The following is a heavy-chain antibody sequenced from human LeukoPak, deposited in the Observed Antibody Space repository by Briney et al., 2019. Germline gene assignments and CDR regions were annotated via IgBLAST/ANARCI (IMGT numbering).Heavy chain of an antibody. CDR1: GYHFTNYW. D-gene: IGHD4-11*01. V-gene: IGHV5-51*01. CDR3: ARLGSTVTPPFHY. Sequence: GESLKISCQGSGYHFTNYWIGWVRQLPGKGLEWMGIIYPGDSDVRYSPSFQGQVTISADKSISTAYLQWSSLKASDTAMYYCARLGSTVTPPFHYWGQGTLVTVSS. J-gene: IGHJ4*02. CDR2: IYPGDSDV.